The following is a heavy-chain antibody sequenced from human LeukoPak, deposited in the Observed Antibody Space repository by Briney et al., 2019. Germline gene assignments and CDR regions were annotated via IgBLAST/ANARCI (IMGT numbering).Heavy chain of an antibody. D-gene: IGHD2-8*01. J-gene: IGHJ4*02. Sequence: GGSLRLSCAASGFTVSTYYRTWVRQAPGKGLECVSVIYSGGSTYYADSVKGRFTVSRDNSKNTLYLQMNSLRAEDTAMYYCARGLGYCTSATCLLPFDYWGQGTLVTVSS. CDR2: IYSGGST. CDR1: GFTVSTYY. V-gene: IGHV3-53*01. CDR3: ARGLGYCTSATCLLPFDY.